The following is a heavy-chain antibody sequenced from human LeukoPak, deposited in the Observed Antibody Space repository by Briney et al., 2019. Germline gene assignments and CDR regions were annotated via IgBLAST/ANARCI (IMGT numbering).Heavy chain of an antibody. Sequence: GEALKISCKGSGYSFTSYWIGWGRQMPGKGLEVVGIIYHGDYDTRYSPSFQGPVTISADKSISTAYLQWSSLKASDTAMYYCARHPSYSSRASDYWGQGTLVTVSS. CDR2: IYHGDYDT. V-gene: IGHV5-51*01. J-gene: IGHJ4*02. D-gene: IGHD6-13*01. CDR3: ARHPSYSSRASDY. CDR1: GYSFTSYW.